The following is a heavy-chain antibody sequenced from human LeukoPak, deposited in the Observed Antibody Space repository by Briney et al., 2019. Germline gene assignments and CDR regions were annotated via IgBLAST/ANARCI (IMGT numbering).Heavy chain of an antibody. D-gene: IGHD2-15*01. CDR1: GFTFSSYS. Sequence: GGSLRLSCAASGFTFSSYSMNWVRQAPGKGLEWVSSISSSSSYIYYADSVKGRFTISRDNAKNSLYLQMNSLRAEDTAVYYCARDPCLSSGGSCYSGDYWGQGTLVTVSS. V-gene: IGHV3-21*01. CDR2: ISSSSSYI. J-gene: IGHJ4*02. CDR3: ARDPCLSSGGSCYSGDY.